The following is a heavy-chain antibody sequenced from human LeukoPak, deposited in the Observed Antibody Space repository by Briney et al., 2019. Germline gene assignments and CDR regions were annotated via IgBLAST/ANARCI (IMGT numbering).Heavy chain of an antibody. CDR2: IYPGESDT. CDR1: GYSFTSYW. J-gene: IGHJ4*02. Sequence: GESLKISCKGSGYSFTSYWIGWVRQMPGKGLEWMGIIYPGESDTKYSPSFQGQVSISADKSISTAYLQWGSLKASDTAMYYCARTHSNYMIDYLGQGTLVTVSS. V-gene: IGHV5-51*01. CDR3: ARTHSNYMIDY. D-gene: IGHD4-11*01.